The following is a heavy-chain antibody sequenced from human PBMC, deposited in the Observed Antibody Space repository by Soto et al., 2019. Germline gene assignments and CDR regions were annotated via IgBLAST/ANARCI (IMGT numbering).Heavy chain of an antibody. V-gene: IGHV4-4*01. CDR3: ARSSRSYYASSEGSFDY. J-gene: IGHJ4*02. D-gene: IGHD3-22*01. CDR2: SYHSGST. Sequence: QVQLQESGPGLVKPSGTLSLTCAVSGGSISRNNWWSWVRQPPGKGLEWIGESYHSGSTNYNPSPKSRVTISVDKSTNQVALKLSSVTAAATAVYCCARSSRSYYASSEGSFDYWGQGTLVTVSS. CDR1: GGSISRNNW.